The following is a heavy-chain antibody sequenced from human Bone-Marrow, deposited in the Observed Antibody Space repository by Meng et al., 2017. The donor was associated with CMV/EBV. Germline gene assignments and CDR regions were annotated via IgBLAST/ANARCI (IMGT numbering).Heavy chain of an antibody. CDR1: GFTFSSYW. V-gene: IGHV3-7*01. J-gene: IGHJ6*02. Sequence: GGSLRLSCAASGFTFSSYWMSWVRQAPGKGLEWVANIKQDGSEKYYVDSVKGRFTISRDNAKNSLYLQMNSLRAEDTAVYYCARVVPAAMYYYYYGMDVWGQGTMVTVSS. CDR2: IKQDGSEK. D-gene: IGHD2-2*01. CDR3: ARVVPAAMYYYYYGMDV.